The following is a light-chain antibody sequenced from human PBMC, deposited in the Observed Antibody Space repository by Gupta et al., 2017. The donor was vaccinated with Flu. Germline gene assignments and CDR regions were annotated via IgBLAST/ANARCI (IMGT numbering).Light chain of an antibody. J-gene: IGKJ2*01. CDR2: AAS. CDR1: QSISSY. V-gene: IGKV1-39*01. Sequence: DIQMTQSPSSLSASVGDRVTITCRASQSISSYLNWYQQKPGKAPKLMIYAASRLQSGVPSRFSGSGYGXDFTLTXSRRQHEDFAYYYGQQSYSTSTFGXGTKLDIK. CDR3: QQSYSTST.